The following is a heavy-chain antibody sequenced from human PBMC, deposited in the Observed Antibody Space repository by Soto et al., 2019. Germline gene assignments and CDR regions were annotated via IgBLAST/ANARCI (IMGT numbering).Heavy chain of an antibody. D-gene: IGHD3-22*01. CDR1: GYTFTGYY. V-gene: IGHV1-2*02. Sequence: GASVKVSCKASGYTFTGYYMHWVRQAPGQGLEWMGWINPNSGGTNYAQKFQGRVTMTRDTSISTAYMELSRLRSDDTAVYYCGRGLRRRGSYYYDSSGYYFDYWGQGTLVTVSS. CDR2: INPNSGGT. J-gene: IGHJ4*02. CDR3: GRGLRRRGSYYYDSSGYYFDY.